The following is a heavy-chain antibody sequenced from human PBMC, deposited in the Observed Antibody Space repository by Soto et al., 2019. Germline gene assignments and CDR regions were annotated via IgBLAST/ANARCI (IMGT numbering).Heavy chain of an antibody. V-gene: IGHV4-31*03. CDR3: ARDLYGSGSYYYYYYGMDV. CDR2: IYYSGST. J-gene: IGHJ6*02. CDR1: GGSISSGGYY. D-gene: IGHD3-10*01. Sequence: ASETLSLTCTVSGGSISSGGYYWSWIRQHPGKGLEWIGYIYYSGSTYYNPSLKSRVTISVDTSKNQFSLKLSSVTAADTAVYYCARDLYGSGSYYYYYYGMDVWGQGTTVTVSS.